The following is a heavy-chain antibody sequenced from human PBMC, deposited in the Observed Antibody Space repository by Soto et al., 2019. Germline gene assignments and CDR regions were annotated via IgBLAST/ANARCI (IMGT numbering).Heavy chain of an antibody. V-gene: IGHV4-39*01. CDR2: IYYSGST. CDR1: GGSISSSSYY. D-gene: IGHD2-2*01. J-gene: IGHJ4*02. CDR3: ARHPEGPAARGYFDY. Sequence: SETLSLTCTVSGGSISSSSYYWGWIRQPPGKGLEWIGSIYYSGSTYYNPSLKSRVPISVDTSKIPFSLKLGSVTAADTAVYYCARHPEGPAARGYFDYWGQGTLVTVSS.